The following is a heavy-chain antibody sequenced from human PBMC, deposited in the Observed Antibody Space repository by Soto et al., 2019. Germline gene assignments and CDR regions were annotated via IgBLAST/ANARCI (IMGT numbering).Heavy chain of an antibody. J-gene: IGHJ4*02. CDR2: IYYSGST. V-gene: IGHV4-59*08. CDR1: GGSISSYY. Sequence: QVQLQESGPGLVKPSETLSLTCTVSGGSISSYYWSWIRQPPGKGLEWIGYIYYSGSTNYNPSLKSRVTISVDTSKNQFSLKLSSVTAADTAVYYCARQRHYSSGDGVDYWGQGTLVTVSS. CDR3: ARQRHYSSGDGVDY. D-gene: IGHD6-19*01.